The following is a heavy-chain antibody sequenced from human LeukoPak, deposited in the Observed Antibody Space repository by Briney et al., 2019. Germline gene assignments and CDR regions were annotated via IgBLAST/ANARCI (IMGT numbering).Heavy chain of an antibody. CDR2: ITNSGATT. V-gene: IGHV3-48*04. D-gene: IGHD6-13*01. CDR3: ARDLKGSSWYDY. Sequence: GGSLRLSCAASGFTFRSYGMNWVRQAPGKGLEWVSGITNSGATTFYADSVKGRFTISRDNAKNSLYLQMNSLRAEDTAVYYCARDLKGSSWYDYWGQGTLVTVSS. J-gene: IGHJ4*02. CDR1: GFTFRSYG.